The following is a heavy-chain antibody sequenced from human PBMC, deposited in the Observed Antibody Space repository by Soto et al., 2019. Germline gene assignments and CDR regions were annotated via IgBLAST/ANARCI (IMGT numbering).Heavy chain of an antibody. V-gene: IGHV1-69*01. CDR1: GGMFYSSA. J-gene: IGHJ4*02. CDR2: IVPMNGSP. Sequence: QVQLVQSGAEVKKPGSSVRVSCKASGGMFYSSAINWVRQAPGQGLEWRVGIVPMNGSPKYAQEFRGGVTISVDAFETTAYMVLSGLTSEDTAVYYWSFAPKWNYQLTIYWGRGTQVTVSS. CDR3: SFAPKWNYQLTIY. D-gene: IGHD1-7*01.